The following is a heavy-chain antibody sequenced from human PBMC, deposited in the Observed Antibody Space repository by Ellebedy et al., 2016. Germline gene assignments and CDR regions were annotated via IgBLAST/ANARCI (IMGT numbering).Heavy chain of an antibody. CDR3: VYCSGSYLGGFDY. V-gene: IGHV3-53*01. CDR2: IYTGGST. J-gene: IGHJ4*02. D-gene: IGHD2-15*01. Sequence: GESLKISCAASGFTVTNKYMGWVRQAPGKGLEWVSIIYTGGSTYYTDSVKGRFTISRDDSKNTLNLQMSSLRAEDTAVYSCVYCSGSYLGGFDYWGQGTLVTVSS. CDR1: GFTVTNKY.